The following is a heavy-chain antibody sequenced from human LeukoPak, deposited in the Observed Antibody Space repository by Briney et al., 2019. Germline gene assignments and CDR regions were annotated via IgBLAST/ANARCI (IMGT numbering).Heavy chain of an antibody. V-gene: IGHV4-4*07. CDR1: GGSISSYY. D-gene: IGHD5-24*01. CDR3: ARDRGYRILIWLDP. Sequence: SETLSLTCTVSGGSISSYYWSWIRQPAGKGLEWIGRIYTSGSTNYNPSLKSRVTMSVDTSKNQFSLKLSSVTAADTAVYYCARDRGYRILIWLDPWGQGTLVTVSS. CDR2: IYTSGST. J-gene: IGHJ5*02.